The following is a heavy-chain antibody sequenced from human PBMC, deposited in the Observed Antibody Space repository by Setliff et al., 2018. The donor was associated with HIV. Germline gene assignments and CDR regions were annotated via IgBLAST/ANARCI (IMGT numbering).Heavy chain of an antibody. D-gene: IGHD6-13*01. CDR3: ARDRSSRTWYLGNWFDP. V-gene: IGHV1-2*02. CDR1: GYTFTGYY. J-gene: IGHJ5*02. Sequence: GASVKVSCKASGYTFTGYYIHWVRQAPGQGPEWMGWINPNSGGTNYAQRFQDRVTMTRDTSISTADMELGRLKSDDTAVYYCARDRSSRTWYLGNWFDPWGQGTLVTVSS. CDR2: INPNSGGT.